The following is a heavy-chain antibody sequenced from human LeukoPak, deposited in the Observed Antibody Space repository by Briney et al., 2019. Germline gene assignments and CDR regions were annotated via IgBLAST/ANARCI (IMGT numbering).Heavy chain of an antibody. Sequence: GGSLGLSCAASGFTFSSYAMSWVRQAPGKGLEWVSAISGRGGSTYYADSVKGRFTISRDNSKNTLYLQMNSLRAEDTAVYYCASPRATYYYDSSGTNSFDYWGQGTQVTVSS. CDR2: ISGRGGST. J-gene: IGHJ4*02. D-gene: IGHD3-22*01. CDR3: ASPRATYYYDSSGTNSFDY. CDR1: GFTFSSYA. V-gene: IGHV3-23*01.